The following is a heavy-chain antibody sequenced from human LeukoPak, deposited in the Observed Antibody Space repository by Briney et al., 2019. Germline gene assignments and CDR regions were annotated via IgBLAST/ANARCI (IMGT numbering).Heavy chain of an antibody. Sequence: SETLSLTCAVYGGSFSGYYWSWIRQPPRKGVECGGEINHSGSTNYNPSLESRVTISVDTSKNQFSLKLSSVTAADTAVYYCATHLAAAVVRDWFDPWGQGTLVTVSS. D-gene: IGHD6-13*01. V-gene: IGHV4-34*01. J-gene: IGHJ5*02. CDR3: ATHLAAAVVRDWFDP. CDR1: GGSFSGYY. CDR2: INHSGST.